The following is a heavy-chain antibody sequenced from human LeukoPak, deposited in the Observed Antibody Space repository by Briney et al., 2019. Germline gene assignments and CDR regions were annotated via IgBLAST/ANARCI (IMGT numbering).Heavy chain of an antibody. CDR2: INPSGGSP. Sequence: GASVKVSCKASGYTFSSHCLHWLRQAPGQGLEWMGIINPSGGSPSYGQTFQGRLSMTTDTSTNTVYMELSSLRSEDTAVYYCTRVRAVAEKYNAFDIWGQGTMVIVSS. J-gene: IGHJ3*02. D-gene: IGHD6-19*01. CDR1: GYTFSSHC. CDR3: TRVRAVAEKYNAFDI. V-gene: IGHV1-46*01.